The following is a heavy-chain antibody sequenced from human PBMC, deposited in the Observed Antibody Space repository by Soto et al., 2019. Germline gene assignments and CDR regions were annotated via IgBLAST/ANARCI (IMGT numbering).Heavy chain of an antibody. D-gene: IGHD2-8*01. V-gene: IGHV1-69*01. CDR2: FIPLFGTT. CDR1: GGAFKSYV. Sequence: QVQLVQSGAEVKKPASSVKVSCKASGGAFKSYVFSWVRQAPGQGLERMGGFIPLFGTTNYAQKFQGTVTITADESTSTVYMEMSSLSSEDSAVYYCARGLTVYSAVLHYYYDMDVWGQGTTVTVSS. J-gene: IGHJ6*02. CDR3: ARGLTVYSAVLHYYYDMDV.